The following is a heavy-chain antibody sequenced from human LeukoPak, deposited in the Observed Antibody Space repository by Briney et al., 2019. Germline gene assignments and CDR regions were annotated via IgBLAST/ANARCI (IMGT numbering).Heavy chain of an antibody. J-gene: IGHJ6*03. CDR1: GFTVRSYW. Sequence: GRSLRLSCAAPGFTVRSYWMHWVRQAPRKGLVWVSRSNSDGSSTSYADSVKSRFTISRENAKNTLYLQMNSLRAEDTAVYYCARGGYLNCYMDVWGKGTTLTISS. V-gene: IGHV3-74*01. CDR2: SNSDGSST. CDR3: ARGGYLNCYMDV. D-gene: IGHD2-15*01.